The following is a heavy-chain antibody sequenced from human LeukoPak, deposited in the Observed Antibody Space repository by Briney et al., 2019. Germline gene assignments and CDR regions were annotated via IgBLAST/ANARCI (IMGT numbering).Heavy chain of an antibody. D-gene: IGHD1-26*01. J-gene: IGHJ4*02. Sequence: GGSLRLSCAASGFTFSSYAMSWVRQAPGKGLEWVSAISASGGSTYYADSVKGRFTISRDNSKNTLYLQMNSLRAEDTAVYYCAKDSRISGSYSGFDCRGQGTLVIVSS. V-gene: IGHV3-23*01. CDR3: AKDSRISGSYSGFDC. CDR2: ISASGGST. CDR1: GFTFSSYA.